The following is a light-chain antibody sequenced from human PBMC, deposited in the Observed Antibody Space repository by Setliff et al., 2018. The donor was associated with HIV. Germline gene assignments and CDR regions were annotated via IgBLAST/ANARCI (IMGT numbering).Light chain of an antibody. V-gene: IGLV1-40*01. J-gene: IGLJ1*01. CDR2: GNN. CDR1: SSNIGAGYD. Sequence: QSVLTQPPSVSGAPGQRVTISCTGSSSNIGAGYDVHWYHQPPGTAPKLLIYGNNNRPSGVPDRFSGSKSGTSASLAITGLQAEDEADYYCQSYDSSLSGAGFGTGTKGTV. CDR3: QSYDSSLSGAG.